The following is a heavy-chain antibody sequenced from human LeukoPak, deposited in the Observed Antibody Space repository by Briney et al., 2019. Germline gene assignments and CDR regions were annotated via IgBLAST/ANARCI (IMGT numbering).Heavy chain of an antibody. Sequence: GGSLRLSCAASGFTFSSYGMHWVRQAPGKGLEWVAVIWCGGSNKYYADSVKGRFTISRDNSKNTLYLQMNSLRAEDTAVYYCAKDRNPDPNAPQELDYWGQGTLVTVSS. CDR3: AKDRNPDPNAPQELDY. CDR1: GFTFSSYG. V-gene: IGHV3-30*02. D-gene: IGHD2-8*01. J-gene: IGHJ4*02. CDR2: IWCGGSNK.